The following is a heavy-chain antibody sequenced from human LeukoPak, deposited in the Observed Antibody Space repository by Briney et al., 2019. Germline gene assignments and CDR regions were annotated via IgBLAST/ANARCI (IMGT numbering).Heavy chain of an antibody. V-gene: IGHV1-2*06. CDR1: GYTFTGYY. D-gene: IGHD2-2*01. CDR2: INPNSGGT. J-gene: IGHJ4*02. Sequence: ASVKVSCTASGYTFTGYYMHWVRQAPGQGLEWMGRINPNSGGTNYAQKFQGRVTMTRDTSISTAYMELSRLRSDDTAVYYCARDSLLYCSSTSCSDYWGQGTLVTVSS. CDR3: ARDSLLYCSSTSCSDY.